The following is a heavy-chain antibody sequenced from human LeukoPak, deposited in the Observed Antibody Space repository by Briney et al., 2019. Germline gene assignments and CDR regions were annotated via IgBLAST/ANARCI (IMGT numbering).Heavy chain of an antibody. CDR1: GYTFTSYG. CDR2: ISAYNGNT. Sequence: ASVKVSCKASGYTFTSYGISWVRQAPGQGLEWMGWISAYNGNTNYAQKLQGRVTMTTDTSTSTACMELRSLRSDDTAVYYCARDGPPYYDILTGYFLYYGMDVWGQGTTVTVSS. D-gene: IGHD3-9*01. V-gene: IGHV1-18*01. J-gene: IGHJ6*02. CDR3: ARDGPPYYDILTGYFLYYGMDV.